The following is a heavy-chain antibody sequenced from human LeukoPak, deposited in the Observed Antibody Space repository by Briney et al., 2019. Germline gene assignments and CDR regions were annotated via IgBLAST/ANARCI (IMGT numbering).Heavy chain of an antibody. D-gene: IGHD3-9*01. CDR1: GFTFSSYW. CDR3: ARVIQDYDILTGYLIGAFDI. CDR2: IKQDGSEK. Sequence: PGGSLRLSCAASGFTFSSYWMSWVRQAPGKGLEWVANIKQDGSEKYYVDSVKGRFTISRDNAKNSLYLQMNSLRAEDTAVYYCARVIQDYDILTGYLIGAFDIWGQGTMVTVSS. J-gene: IGHJ3*02. V-gene: IGHV3-7*01.